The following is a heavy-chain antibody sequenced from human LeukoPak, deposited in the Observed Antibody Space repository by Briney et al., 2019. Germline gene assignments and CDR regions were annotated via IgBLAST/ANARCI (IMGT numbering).Heavy chain of an antibody. CDR3: ARHYCSSTSCYYNY. CDR1: GYTFTGYY. J-gene: IGHJ4*02. CDR2: INPNSGGT. D-gene: IGHD2-2*01. Sequence: GASVKVSCKASGYTFTGYYMHWVRQAPGQGFEWMGWINPNSGGTNYAQKFQGRVTMTRDTSISTAYMELSRLRSDDTAVYYCARHYCSSTSCYYNYWGQGTLVTVSS. V-gene: IGHV1-2*02.